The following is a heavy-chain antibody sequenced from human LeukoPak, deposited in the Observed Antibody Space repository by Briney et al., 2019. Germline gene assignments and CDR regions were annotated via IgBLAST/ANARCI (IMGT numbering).Heavy chain of an antibody. Sequence: GASVKVSCKASGYTFTSYYMHWVRQAPGQGLEWMGIINHSGGSTSYAQKFQGRVNMTRDTSTSTVYMELSRLRSEDTAVYYWARGSGYSSSNDAFDIWGQGTMVTVSS. V-gene: IGHV1-46*01. J-gene: IGHJ3*02. CDR1: GYTFTSYY. CDR2: INHSGGST. CDR3: ARGSGYSSSNDAFDI. D-gene: IGHD6-13*01.